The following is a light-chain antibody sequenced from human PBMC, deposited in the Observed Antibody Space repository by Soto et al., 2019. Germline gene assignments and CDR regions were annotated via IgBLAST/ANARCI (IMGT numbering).Light chain of an antibody. CDR1: GSDIGTFNR. J-gene: IGLJ1*01. V-gene: IGLV2-18*02. CDR2: DVN. Sequence: QSALTQPPSVSGSPGQSVPISCTGTGSDIGTFNRVSWYQQPPGTAPKLLIYDVNNRPSGVPDRFSGSKSGNTASLTISGLQAEDEADYYCSSYTSSSTYVFGTGTKLTVL. CDR3: SSYTSSSTYV.